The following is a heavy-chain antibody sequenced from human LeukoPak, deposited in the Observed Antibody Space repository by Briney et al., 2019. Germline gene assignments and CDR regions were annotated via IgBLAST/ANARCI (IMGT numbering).Heavy chain of an antibody. J-gene: IGHJ6*03. CDR2: IRHDGSTN. V-gene: IGHV3-30*02. Sequence: TGGSLRLSCAASGFTFSSYGMHWVRQAPGKGLEWVAFIRHDGSTNFYPDSVKGRFTFSRDNSKNTLYLQMNSLRPEDTAVYYCAKDSAAGLSYYYNLDVWGKGTVVIVSS. CDR3: AKDSAAGLSYYYNLDV. D-gene: IGHD6-13*01. CDR1: GFTFSSYG.